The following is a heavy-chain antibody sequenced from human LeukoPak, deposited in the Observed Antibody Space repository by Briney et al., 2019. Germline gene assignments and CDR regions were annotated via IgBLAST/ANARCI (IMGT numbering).Heavy chain of an antibody. CDR2: IRSKLYGGTP. D-gene: IGHD1-7*01. CDR1: GFTFSSYW. J-gene: IGHJ5*02. V-gene: IGHV3-49*04. CDR3: ARDNWDRNYRIDS. Sequence: GGSLRLSCAASGFTFSSYWMHWVRQAPGKGLEWVGFIRSKLYGGTPEYAASVKGRFTISRDDSKSIAYLQLNSLKTEDTAVYFCARDNWDRNYRIDSWGQGTLVTVSS.